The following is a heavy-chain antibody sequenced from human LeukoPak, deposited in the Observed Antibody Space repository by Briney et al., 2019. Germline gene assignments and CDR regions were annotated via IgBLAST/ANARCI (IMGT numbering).Heavy chain of an antibody. CDR2: IIPIFGTA. CDR1: GGTFSSYA. CDR3: ARELSGYESRVGYYYMDV. J-gene: IGHJ6*03. D-gene: IGHD5-12*01. V-gene: IGHV1-69*13. Sequence: SVKVSCKASGGTFSSYAISWVRQAPGQGLEWMGGIIPIFGTANYAQKFQGRVTITADESTSTAYMELSSLRSEDTAVYYCARELSGYESRVGYYYMDVWGKGPRSPSP.